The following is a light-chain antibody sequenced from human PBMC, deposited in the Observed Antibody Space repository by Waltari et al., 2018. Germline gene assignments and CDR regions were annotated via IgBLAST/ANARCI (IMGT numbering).Light chain of an antibody. CDR3: QQYYSTPAMYT. Sequence: DIQMTQSPSSLSASVGARVTITCRASQGISNSLAWYQQKPGKAPKLLLYAASRLESGVPSRFSGSGSGTDYTLTISSLQPEDFATYYCQQYYSTPAMYTFGQGTKLEIK. CDR1: QGISNS. J-gene: IGKJ2*01. CDR2: AAS. V-gene: IGKV1-NL1*01.